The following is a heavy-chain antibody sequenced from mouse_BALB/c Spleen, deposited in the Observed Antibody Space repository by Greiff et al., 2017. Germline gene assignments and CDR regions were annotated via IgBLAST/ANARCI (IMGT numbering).Heavy chain of an antibody. J-gene: IGHJ4*01. D-gene: IGHD2-4*01. CDR1: GYTFTEYI. V-gene: IGHV1-62-2*01. CDR3: ARHGSMITTRDYYAMDY. CDR2: FYPGSGSI. Sequence: QVQLQQSGAGLVKPGASVKLSCKASGYTFTEYIIHWVKQRSGQGLEWIGWFYPGSGSIKYNEKFKDKATLTADKSSSTVYMELSRLTSEDSAVYFCARHGSMITTRDYYAMDYWGQGTSVTVSS.